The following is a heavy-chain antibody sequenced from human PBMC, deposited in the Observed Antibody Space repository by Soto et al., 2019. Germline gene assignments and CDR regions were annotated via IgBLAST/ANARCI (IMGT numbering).Heavy chain of an antibody. CDR3: ARDYYYDSRSSSVNWFDP. Sequence: GGSLRLSCVASEFTFSKYWMHWVRQAPGKGLVWVSRINMDGTKTAYADSVKGRFTVSRDNANNILYLQMNSLGVEDTAVYYCARDYYYDSRSSSVNWFDPWGQGTLVTVSS. CDR1: EFTFSKYW. CDR2: INMDGTKT. J-gene: IGHJ5*02. D-gene: IGHD3-22*01. V-gene: IGHV3-74*01.